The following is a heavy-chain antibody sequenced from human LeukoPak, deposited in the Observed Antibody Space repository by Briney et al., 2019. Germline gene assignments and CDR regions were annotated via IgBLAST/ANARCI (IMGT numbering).Heavy chain of an antibody. D-gene: IGHD3-9*01. CDR1: GGSFSGYY. J-gene: IGHJ4*02. CDR2: IYGSGST. CDR3: VRDLNY. V-gene: IGHV4-4*07. Sequence: SETLSLTCAVYGGSFSGYYWSWIRQPAGQGLEWIGRIYGSGSTIYNPSLKSRVSLSADTSKKQFSLEMTSVTAADTAVYYCVRDLNYWGQGTLVTVSS.